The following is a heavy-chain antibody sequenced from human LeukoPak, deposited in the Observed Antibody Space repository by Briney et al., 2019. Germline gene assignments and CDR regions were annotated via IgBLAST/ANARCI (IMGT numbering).Heavy chain of an antibody. CDR2: ISYDGSNK. CDR3: ARDREATALSHYYGMDV. J-gene: IGHJ6*02. Sequence: PGGSLRLSCAASGFTFSSYSMNWVRQAPGKGLEWVAVISYDGSNKYYADSVKGRFTISRDNSQNTLYLQMNTLRAEDTAVYYCARDREATALSHYYGMDVWGQGTTVTVSS. CDR1: GFTFSSYS. V-gene: IGHV3-30*03. D-gene: IGHD5-24*01.